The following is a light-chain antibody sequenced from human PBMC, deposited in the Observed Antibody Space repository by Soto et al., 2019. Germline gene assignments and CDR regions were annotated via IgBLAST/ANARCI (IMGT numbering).Light chain of an antibody. V-gene: IGKV3-20*01. Sequence: EIVLTQSPGTLSLSPGDRATLSCRASQSVGSSYLAWYQQRPGQAPRLLIYGASYRAAGIPDRFSGSGSGTDFTLTINILEPEDFAVYYCHQYGRSAIFTSGPGTTVDV. CDR1: QSVGSSY. J-gene: IGKJ3*01. CDR3: HQYGRSAIFT. CDR2: GAS.